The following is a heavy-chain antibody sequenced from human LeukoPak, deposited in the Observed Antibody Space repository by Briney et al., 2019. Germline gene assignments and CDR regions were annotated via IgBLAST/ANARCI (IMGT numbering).Heavy chain of an antibody. CDR1: GGSFSGYY. Sequence: SETLSLTCAVYGGSFSGYYWSWIRQPPGKGLEWIGEINHSGSTNYNPSLKSRVTISVDTSKNQFSLKLSSVTAADTAVYYCARGSSYCSGGSCHGFDPWGQGTLVTVSS. CDR2: INHSGST. D-gene: IGHD2-15*01. J-gene: IGHJ5*02. V-gene: IGHV4-34*01. CDR3: ARGSSYCSGGSCHGFDP.